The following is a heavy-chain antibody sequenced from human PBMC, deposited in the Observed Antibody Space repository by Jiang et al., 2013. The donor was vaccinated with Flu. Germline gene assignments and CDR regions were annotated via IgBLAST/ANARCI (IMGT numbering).Heavy chain of an antibody. CDR2: INPNSGGT. CDR3: ARDRGGTRDYYYYGMDV. CDR1: GYTFTGYY. J-gene: IGHJ6*02. Sequence: SGAEVKKPGASVKVSCKASGYTFTGYYMHWVRQAPGQGLEWMGWINPNSGGTNYAQKFQGRVTMTRDTSISTAYMELSRLRSDDTAVYYCARDRGGTRDYYYYGMDVWGQGTTVTV. V-gene: IGHV1-2*02. D-gene: IGHD3-16*01.